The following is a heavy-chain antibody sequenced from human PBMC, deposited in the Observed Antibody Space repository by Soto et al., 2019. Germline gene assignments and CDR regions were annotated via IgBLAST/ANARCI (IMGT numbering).Heavy chain of an antibody. V-gene: IGHV3-9*01. Sequence: LRLSCAASGFTFDDYAMHWVRQAPGKGLEWVSGISWNSGSIGYADSVKGRFTISRDNAKNSLYLQMNSLRAEDTALYYCAKDSGSAHPGGVYYYGMDVWGQGTTVTVSS. CDR1: GFTFDDYA. J-gene: IGHJ6*02. D-gene: IGHD2-15*01. CDR2: ISWNSGSI. CDR3: AKDSGSAHPGGVYYYGMDV.